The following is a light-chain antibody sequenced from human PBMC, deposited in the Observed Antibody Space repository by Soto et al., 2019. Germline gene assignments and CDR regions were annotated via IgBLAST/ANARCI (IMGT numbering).Light chain of an antibody. CDR3: QQYNNWPGT. CDR1: QSVSSK. J-gene: IGKJ1*01. V-gene: IGKV3-15*01. Sequence: EIVLTQSPGTLSVSPGERATLSCRASQSVSSKLAWYQQKPGQAPRLLFYGASTGATGIPARFSGSGSETEFSLSISSLQCEDFAVYYCQQYNNWPGTFGQGTKVEIK. CDR2: GAS.